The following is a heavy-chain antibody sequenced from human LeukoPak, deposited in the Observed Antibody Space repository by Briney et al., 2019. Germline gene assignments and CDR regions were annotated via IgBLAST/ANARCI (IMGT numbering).Heavy chain of an antibody. CDR2: INQDGSEK. D-gene: IGHD1-26*01. CDR3: ATSGSYYDY. J-gene: IGHJ4*02. Sequence: PGGSLRLSCAASGFTFSTYWMSWVRQAPGKRLEWVANINQDGSEKYYVDSVKGRFTISRDNAKNSLYLHMNSLRAEDTAVYYCATSGSYYDYWGQGTLVTVSS. V-gene: IGHV3-7*02. CDR1: GFTFSTYW.